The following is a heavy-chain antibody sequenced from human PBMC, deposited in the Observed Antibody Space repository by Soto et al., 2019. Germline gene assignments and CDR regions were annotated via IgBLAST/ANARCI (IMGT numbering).Heavy chain of an antibody. D-gene: IGHD6-19*01. CDR2: ITKTGDT. CDR3: AKGLLSGRWTAAD. V-gene: IGHV3-23*01. CDR1: GFTFSNCV. J-gene: IGHJ4*02. Sequence: EVHLLESGGVLVQPGESLRLSCETSGFTFSNCVMTWVRQAPGKGLEWGSVITKTGDTDYADSVKGRFTISRDNSKIKVYLRMNSRRAEDTAVYYCAKGLLSGRWTAADWGQGTLAPVSS.